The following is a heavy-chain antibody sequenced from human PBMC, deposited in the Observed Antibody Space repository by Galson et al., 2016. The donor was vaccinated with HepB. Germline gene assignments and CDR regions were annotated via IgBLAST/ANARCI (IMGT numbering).Heavy chain of an antibody. J-gene: IGHJ6*02. D-gene: IGHD3-10*01. CDR1: GFTFSSYW. Sequence: SLRLSCAAAGFTFSSYWMRWVGQAPGKGLVWVARINRAGSRPSYADSVKGRFTISRDNAKNTLYLQMNSLRAEDTAVYYCAKAYGSGSSFYYYYGMDVWGQGTTVTVSS. V-gene: IGHV3-74*01. CDR2: INRAGSRP. CDR3: AKAYGSGSSFYYYYGMDV.